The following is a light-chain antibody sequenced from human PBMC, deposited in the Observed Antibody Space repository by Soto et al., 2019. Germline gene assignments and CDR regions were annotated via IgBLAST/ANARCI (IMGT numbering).Light chain of an antibody. J-gene: IGLJ3*02. CDR2: EGS. CDR3: CSYAGSSTLV. CDR1: SSDVGSYNL. V-gene: IGLV2-23*01. Sequence: QSVLTQPASVSGSPGQSITISCTGTSSDVGSYNLVSWYQHHPGKAPKLMIYEGSKRPSGVSNRFSGSKSGNTASLTISGLQAADEGDYYCCSYAGSSTLVFGGGTKLTVL.